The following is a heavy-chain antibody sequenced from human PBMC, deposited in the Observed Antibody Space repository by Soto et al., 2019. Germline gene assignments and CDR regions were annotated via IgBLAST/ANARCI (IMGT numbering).Heavy chain of an antibody. V-gene: IGHV4-59*01. CDR3: ARDPSRRVTMVRGVRRYYGMDV. J-gene: IGHJ6*02. Sequence: SETLSLTCTVSGGSISIYYWSWIRQPPGKGLEWIGYIYYSGSTNYNPSLKSRVTISVDTSKNQFSLKLSSVTAADTAVYYCARDPSRRVTMVRGVRRYYGMDVWGQGTTVTVSS. D-gene: IGHD3-10*01. CDR2: IYYSGST. CDR1: GGSISIYY.